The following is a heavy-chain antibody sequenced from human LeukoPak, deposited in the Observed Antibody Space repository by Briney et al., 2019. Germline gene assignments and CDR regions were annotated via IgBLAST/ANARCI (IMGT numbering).Heavy chain of an antibody. CDR2: IYHSGST. V-gene: IGHV4-4*02. CDR1: GGSISSSNW. J-gene: IGHJ3*02. D-gene: IGHD2-21*01. Sequence: PSETLSLTCAVSGGSISSSNWWSWVRQPPGKGLEWIGEIYHSGSTNYNPSLKSRVTISVDTSKNQFSLKLSSVTAADTAVYYCARGGLAYCGGDCYPDAFDIWGQGTMVTVSS. CDR3: ARGGLAYCGGDCYPDAFDI.